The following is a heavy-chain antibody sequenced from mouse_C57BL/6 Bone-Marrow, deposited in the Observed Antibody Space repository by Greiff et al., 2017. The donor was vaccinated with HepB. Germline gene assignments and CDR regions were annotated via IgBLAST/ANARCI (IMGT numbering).Heavy chain of an antibody. Sequence: VKVVESGAELVRPGTSVKVSCKASGYAFTNYLIEWVKQRPGQGLEWIGVINPGSGGTNYNEKFKGKATLTADKSSSTAYMQLSSLTSEDSAVYFCARGVYYDYPWFAYWGQGTLVTVSA. V-gene: IGHV1-54*01. J-gene: IGHJ3*01. CDR3: ARGVYYDYPWFAY. CDR1: GYAFTNYL. D-gene: IGHD2-4*01. CDR2: INPGSGGT.